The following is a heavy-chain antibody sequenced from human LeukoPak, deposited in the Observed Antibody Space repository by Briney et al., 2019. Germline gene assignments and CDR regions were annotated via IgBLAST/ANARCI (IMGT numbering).Heavy chain of an antibody. D-gene: IGHD3-22*01. CDR1: GGSISTNS. Sequence: SETLSLTCTVSGGSISTNSWIWIRQPPGKGLEWSGYIYYSGTTNYNPSLKSRVTISVDTSKNQFSLKLSSVTAADTAIYYCARGAYDSSGHYYYFDYWGQGTLVTVSS. CDR3: ARGAYDSSGHYYYFDY. V-gene: IGHV4-59*01. CDR2: IYYSGTT. J-gene: IGHJ4*02.